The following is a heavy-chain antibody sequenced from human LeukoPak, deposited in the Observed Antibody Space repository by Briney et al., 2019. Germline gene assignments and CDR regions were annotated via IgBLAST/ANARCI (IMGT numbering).Heavy chain of an antibody. V-gene: IGHV3-64*01. D-gene: IGHD5-24*01. CDR1: GFTFSSYA. J-gene: IGHJ4*02. Sequence: GGSLRLSCAASGFTFSSYAMHWVRQAPGKGLEYVSAISSNGGSTYYANSVKGRFTISRGNSKNTLYLQMGSLRAEDMAVYYCARRHGDGYNVDYWGQGTLVTVSS. CDR2: ISSNGGST. CDR3: ARRHGDGYNVDY.